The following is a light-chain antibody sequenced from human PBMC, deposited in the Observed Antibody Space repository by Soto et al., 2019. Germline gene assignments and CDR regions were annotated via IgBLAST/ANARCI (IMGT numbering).Light chain of an antibody. CDR2: GAS. V-gene: IGKV3-15*01. Sequence: EKALTQSPVTLSLSPGERATLSCRASQSVSSNLAWYQQRPGQAPRLLIYGASTRASGVPDRFSGSGSGTEFILTISSLQSEDSAVYYCQHYNSYSEAFGQGTKVELK. CDR1: QSVSSN. J-gene: IGKJ1*01. CDR3: QHYNSYSEA.